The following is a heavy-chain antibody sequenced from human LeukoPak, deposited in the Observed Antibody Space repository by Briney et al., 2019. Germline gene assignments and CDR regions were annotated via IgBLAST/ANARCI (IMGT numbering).Heavy chain of an antibody. Sequence: GGSLRLSCAASGFTFSSYEMNWVRQAPGKGLEWVSYISSSGTTIYYADSVKGRFTISRDNAKNSLYLQMNSLRAEDTAVYYCASFRVVVIPYYFDYWGQGTLVTVSS. V-gene: IGHV3-48*03. J-gene: IGHJ4*02. CDR2: ISSSGTTI. D-gene: IGHD3-22*01. CDR1: GFTFSSYE. CDR3: ASFRVVVIPYYFDY.